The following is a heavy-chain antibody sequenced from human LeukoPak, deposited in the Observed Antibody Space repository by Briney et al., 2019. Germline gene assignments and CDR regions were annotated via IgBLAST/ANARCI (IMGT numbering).Heavy chain of an antibody. Sequence: GGSLRLSCAASRFAFNKFAMSWVRQAPGKGLEWVAVISYDGSIKYYADSVKGRFTTSRDNSKNMLYLQMNSLSAEDTAVYYCARGPGYSSGWYVLSVDYWGQGTLVTVSS. CDR1: RFAFNKFA. V-gene: IGHV3-30-3*01. CDR3: ARGPGYSSGWYVLSVDY. J-gene: IGHJ4*02. CDR2: ISYDGSIK. D-gene: IGHD6-19*01.